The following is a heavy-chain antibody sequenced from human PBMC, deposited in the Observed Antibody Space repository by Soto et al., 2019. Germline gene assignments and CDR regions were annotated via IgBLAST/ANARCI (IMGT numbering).Heavy chain of an antibody. CDR2: INHSGST. CDR3: ARVITMVRGVGMDV. V-gene: IGHV4-34*01. CDR1: GGSFSGYY. J-gene: IGHJ6*02. Sequence: SETLSLTCAVYGGSFSGYYWSWIRQPPGKGLEWIGEINHSGSTNYNPSLKSRVTISVDTSKNQFSLKLSSVTAADTAVYYCARVITMVRGVGMDVWGQGTTVTVSS. D-gene: IGHD3-10*01.